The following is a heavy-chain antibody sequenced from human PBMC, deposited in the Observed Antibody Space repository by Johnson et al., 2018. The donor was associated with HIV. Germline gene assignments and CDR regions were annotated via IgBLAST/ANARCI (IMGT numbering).Heavy chain of an antibody. D-gene: IGHD6-19*01. J-gene: IGHJ3*01. Sequence: MQLVESGGGLIQPGGSLRLSCAASGFTVSSNYMSWVRQAPGKGLEWVSVIYSGGSTYYADSVKGRFTISRDNSKNTLYLQMSSLRPEDTAVYYCAKIGQWRERLDAFDVWGQGTMVTVSS. CDR3: AKIGQWRERLDAFDV. V-gene: IGHV3-66*03. CDR2: IYSGGST. CDR1: GFTVSSNY.